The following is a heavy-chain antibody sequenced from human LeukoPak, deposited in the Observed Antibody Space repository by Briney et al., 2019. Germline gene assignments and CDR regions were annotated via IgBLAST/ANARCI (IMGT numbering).Heavy chain of an antibody. D-gene: IGHD5-12*01. J-gene: IGHJ4*02. CDR1: GYTFTGYY. CDR3: ARTGSTLGYIGYILFDY. CDR2: INPNSGGT. V-gene: IGHV1-2*06. Sequence: ASGKVSCKASGYTFTGYYVHWVRQAPGQGLEWMGRINPNSGGTGYAQKFQGRVTISMDTSITAAYMELSRLRSDDTAVYYCARTGSTLGYIGYILFDYWGQGTLVTVSP.